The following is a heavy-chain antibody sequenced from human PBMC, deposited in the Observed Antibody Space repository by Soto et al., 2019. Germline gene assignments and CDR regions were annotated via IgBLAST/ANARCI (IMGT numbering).Heavy chain of an antibody. CDR3: ARQSGSYGLYFYGLDV. D-gene: IGHD1-26*01. CDR1: GGSISSSNFY. Sequence: NPSETLSLTCTVSGGSISSSNFYWGWIRQPPGKGLQWIGAINYSGSTYYNPSLKSRVTISVDTSKSQFSLDLSSVTAADTALYFCARQSGSYGLYFYGLDVWGQGTTVTVSS. J-gene: IGHJ6*02. CDR2: INYSGST. V-gene: IGHV4-39*01.